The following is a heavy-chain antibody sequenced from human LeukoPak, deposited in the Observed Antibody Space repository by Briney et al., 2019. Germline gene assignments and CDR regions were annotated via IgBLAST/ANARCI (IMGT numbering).Heavy chain of an antibody. Sequence: SVKVSCKASGGTFSSYAISWVRQAPGQGLEWMGGIIPIFGTANYAQKFQGRVTITADKSTSTAYMELSSLRSEDTAVYYCARDSHSGYDFGYWGQGTLVTVSS. V-gene: IGHV1-69*06. CDR2: IIPIFGTA. J-gene: IGHJ4*02. CDR3: ARDSHSGYDFGY. CDR1: GGTFSSYA. D-gene: IGHD5-12*01.